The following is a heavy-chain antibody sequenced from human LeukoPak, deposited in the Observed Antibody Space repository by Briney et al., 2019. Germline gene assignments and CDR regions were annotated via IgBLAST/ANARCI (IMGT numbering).Heavy chain of an antibody. CDR3: ARDKMRYCTGGVCYMGYFDY. J-gene: IGHJ4*02. CDR2: ISGSGGST. D-gene: IGHD2-8*02. V-gene: IGHV3-23*01. Sequence: GGSLRLSCAASGFTFSSYAMSWVRQAPGKGLEWVSAISGSGGSTYYADSVKGRFTISRDNSENTLYLQMNSLRAEDTAVYYCARDKMRYCTGGVCYMGYFDYWGQGTLVTVSS. CDR1: GFTFSSYA.